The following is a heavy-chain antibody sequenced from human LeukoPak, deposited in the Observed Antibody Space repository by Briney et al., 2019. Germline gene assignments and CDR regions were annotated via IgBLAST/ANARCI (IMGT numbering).Heavy chain of an antibody. J-gene: IGHJ4*02. CDR1: GFTFGDYA. CDR2: IRSKTYGGTT. CDR3: TRVGYCSTTSCYWFGY. D-gene: IGHD2-2*01. Sequence: GSLRLSCTASGFTFGDYAMSWVRQAPGKGLECVGFIRSKTYGGTTEYAASVKGRFTISRDDSKSIAYLQMNSLKAEDTAVYYCTRVGYCSTTSCYWFGYWGQGTLVTVSS. V-gene: IGHV3-49*04.